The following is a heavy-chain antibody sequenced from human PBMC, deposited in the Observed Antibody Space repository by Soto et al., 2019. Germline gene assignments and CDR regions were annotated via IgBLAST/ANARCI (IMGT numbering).Heavy chain of an antibody. CDR3: ARHRLVVVSIYNWFDP. Sequence: PSETLSLICTGSGGSISSGDYYWSWIRQPPGKGLEWIGYIYYSGSTYYNPSLKSRVTISVDTSKNQFSLKLSSVTAADTAVYYCARHRLVVVSIYNWFDPWGQGTLVTVSS. CDR1: GGSISSGDYY. V-gene: IGHV4-30-4*01. CDR2: IYYSGST. J-gene: IGHJ5*02. D-gene: IGHD3-22*01.